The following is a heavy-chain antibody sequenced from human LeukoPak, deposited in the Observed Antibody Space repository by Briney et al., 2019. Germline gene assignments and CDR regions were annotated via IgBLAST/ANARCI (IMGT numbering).Heavy chain of an antibody. V-gene: IGHV3-30*18. CDR2: ISYDGSNK. D-gene: IGHD6-19*01. CDR1: GFTFSSYG. Sequence: PGRSLRLSCAASGFTFSSYGMHWVRQAPGKGLEWVAVISYDGSNKYYADSVKGRFTISRDNSKNTLYLQMNSLRAEDTAVYYCAKDGGWYVDYWGQGTLVTVSS. J-gene: IGHJ4*02. CDR3: AKDGGWYVDY.